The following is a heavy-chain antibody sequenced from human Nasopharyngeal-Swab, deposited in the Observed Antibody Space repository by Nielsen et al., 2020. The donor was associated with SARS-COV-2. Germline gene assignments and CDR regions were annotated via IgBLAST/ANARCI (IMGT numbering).Heavy chain of an antibody. CDR2: IKSKTDGGTT. D-gene: IGHD2-21*02. Sequence: VRQAPGKGLEWVGSIKSKTDGGTTDYAAPVKGRFTISRDDSKNTLYLRMNSLKTEDTAVYYCTTDLAYCGGDCYSPYYYGMDVWGQGTTVTVSS. CDR3: TTDLAYCGGDCYSPYYYGMDV. V-gene: IGHV3-15*01. J-gene: IGHJ6*02.